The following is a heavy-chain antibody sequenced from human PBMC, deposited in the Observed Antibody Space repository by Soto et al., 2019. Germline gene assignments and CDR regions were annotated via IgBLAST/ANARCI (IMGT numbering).Heavy chain of an antibody. CDR1: GFTFDSYA. CDR2: ISGSGVSS. J-gene: IGHJ4*02. Sequence: VQLLESGGALVQPGGSLRLSCAASGFTFDSYAMSWVRQAPGKGLDWVSGISGSGVSSFYADSVKGRFTISRYNSNNTPYLQMNSLRTEDTAVYYCPKAAPYGDYLADWGEGTLVTVSS. V-gene: IGHV3-23*01. D-gene: IGHD4-17*01. CDR3: PKAAPYGDYLAD.